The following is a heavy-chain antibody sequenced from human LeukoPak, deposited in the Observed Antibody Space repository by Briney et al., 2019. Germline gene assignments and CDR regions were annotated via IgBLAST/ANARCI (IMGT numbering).Heavy chain of an antibody. CDR1: GFTFSNFW. V-gene: IGHV3-74*01. CDR2: ISGEGSTT. CDR3: AKAQYLPFDVFDS. Sequence: PGGSLRLSCAASGFTFSNFWMFWVRQAPGKGPVWVSRISGEGSTTTYADSVKGRFTISRDNAKNMVYLQMNSLRPEDTALYYCAKAQYLPFDVFDSWGQGTMVTVSS. J-gene: IGHJ3*02. D-gene: IGHD3-3*02.